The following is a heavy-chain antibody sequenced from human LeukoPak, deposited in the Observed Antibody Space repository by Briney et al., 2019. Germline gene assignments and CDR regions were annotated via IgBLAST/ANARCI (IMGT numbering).Heavy chain of an antibody. CDR1: GFSLSNARMG. Sequence: ESGPVLVKPTETLTLTCTVSGFSLSNARMGVTWIRQPPGKALEWLAHIFSNDEKSFSTPLKSRLTFSKHTTKSQGVLTVTNMDPVDTAPYYCARMPKYSAGFDPWGQGTLVIVSS. CDR2: IFSNDEK. CDR3: ARMPKYSAGFDP. J-gene: IGHJ5*02. D-gene: IGHD2-21*01. V-gene: IGHV2-26*01.